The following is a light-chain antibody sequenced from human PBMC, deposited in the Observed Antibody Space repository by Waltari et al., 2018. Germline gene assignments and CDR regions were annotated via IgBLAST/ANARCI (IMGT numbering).Light chain of an antibody. Sequence: EIVMTQSPAILSVSPGERATLSCRASQSISTNLAWYQHKTGQAPRLLIHGASTRATGIPARFSGSGSGTEFTLTISSLQSEDFAVYYCQQYNYWPRFTLGPGTKVDIK. J-gene: IGKJ3*01. CDR3: QQYNYWPRFT. CDR1: QSISTN. V-gene: IGKV3-15*01. CDR2: GAS.